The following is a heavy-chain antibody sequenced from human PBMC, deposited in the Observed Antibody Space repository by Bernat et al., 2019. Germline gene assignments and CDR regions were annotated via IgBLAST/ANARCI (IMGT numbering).Heavy chain of an antibody. V-gene: IGHV3-15*01. J-gene: IGHJ2*01. CDR2: IKSKTDGGTT. Sequence: EVQLVESGGGLVQPGGSLRLSCAASGFTFSSYAMSWVRQAPGQGLEWVGRIKSKTDGGTTDYAAPVKGRFTISRDDSKNTLYLQMNSLKTEDTAVYYCTTEAADTAMVTWWYFDLWGRGTLVTVSS. D-gene: IGHD5-18*01. CDR1: GFTFSSYA. CDR3: TTEAADTAMVTWWYFDL.